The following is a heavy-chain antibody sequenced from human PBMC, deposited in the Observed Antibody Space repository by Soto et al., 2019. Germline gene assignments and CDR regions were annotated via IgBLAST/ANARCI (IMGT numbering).Heavy chain of an antibody. CDR1: GFTFSSYE. J-gene: IGHJ4*02. CDR2: ISSSGSTI. Sequence: EVQLVESGGGLVQPGGSLRLSCAASGFTFSSYEMNWVRQAPGKGLEWVSYISSSGSTIYYADSMKGRFTISRDNAKNSLYLQMNSLRAEDTAVYYCARGRGGTMVRGVMIDYWGQGTLVTVSS. V-gene: IGHV3-48*03. D-gene: IGHD3-10*01. CDR3: ARGRGGTMVRGVMIDY.